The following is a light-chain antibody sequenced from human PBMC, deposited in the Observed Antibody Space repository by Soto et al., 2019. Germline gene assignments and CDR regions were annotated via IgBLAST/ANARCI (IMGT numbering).Light chain of an antibody. CDR1: QGLSSN. J-gene: IGKJ2*01. CDR2: GAS. V-gene: IGKV3-15*01. Sequence: EIVMTQSPTTLSVSPGEGATLSCRASQGLSSNLAWYQQKPGQSPRLLIYGASTRASGIPARFSGSGSGTEFTLTISSLESEDFAVYYCQQYNYWPLYTFGQGTKVEIK. CDR3: QQYNYWPLYT.